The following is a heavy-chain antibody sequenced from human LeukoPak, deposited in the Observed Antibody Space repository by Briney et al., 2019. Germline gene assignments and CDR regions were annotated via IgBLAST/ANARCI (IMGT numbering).Heavy chain of an antibody. CDR1: GGSFSGYY. CDR2: INHSGST. V-gene: IGHV4-34*01. D-gene: IGHD3-10*01. Sequence: PSETLSLTCAVYGGSFSGYYWSWIRQPPGKGLEWIGEINHSGSTNYNPSLKIRVTISVDTSKNQFSLKLRSVTAADTAVYYCERGLFTMVLDSHGGYYMDVWGKGTTVTVSS. J-gene: IGHJ6*03. CDR3: ERGLFTMVLDSHGGYYMDV.